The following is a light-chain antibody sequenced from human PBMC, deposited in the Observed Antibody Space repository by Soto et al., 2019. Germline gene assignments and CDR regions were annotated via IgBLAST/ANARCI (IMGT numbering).Light chain of an antibody. J-gene: IGKJ2*01. Sequence: EIVMTQSPATLSVSPGERATLSCRASQSISTELAWYQQKPGQPPRLLIYSASTRATGVPARFTGSGSGSEFSLTISGLQSEDFAVYYCQQGHTWPLTFGQGTRVEI. CDR1: QSISTE. CDR2: SAS. CDR3: QQGHTWPLT. V-gene: IGKV3-15*01.